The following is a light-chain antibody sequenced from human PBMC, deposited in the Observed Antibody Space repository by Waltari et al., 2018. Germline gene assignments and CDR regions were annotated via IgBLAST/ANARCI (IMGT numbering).Light chain of an antibody. CDR1: QRISSN. V-gene: IGKV3-15*01. J-gene: IGKJ2*01. CDR2: AAS. CDR3: QQYNNWPFA. Sequence: EIVMTQSPATLSWSPGERATLSCRASQRISSNLAWYQQKPGQAPRLLIYAASTRATGIPARFSGSCSGTEFTLTISSLQPEDFAIYYCQQYNNWPFAFGQGTKLEVK.